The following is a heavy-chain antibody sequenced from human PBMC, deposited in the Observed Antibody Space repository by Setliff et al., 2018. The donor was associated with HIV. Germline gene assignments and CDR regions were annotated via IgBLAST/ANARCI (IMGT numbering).Heavy chain of an antibody. CDR1: GYTFTSYH. Sequence: ASVKVSCKTSGYTFTSYHIHWVRQAPGQGLEWMGVSNPSSGRTSYAQKFQGRVTMTRDTSTNTVYMELSSLRAEDTAVYYCAKDPSSGLVSYYYYMDVWGKGTTVTVSS. CDR2: SNPSSGRT. J-gene: IGHJ6*03. D-gene: IGHD6-19*01. V-gene: IGHV1-46*01. CDR3: AKDPSSGLVSYYYYMDV.